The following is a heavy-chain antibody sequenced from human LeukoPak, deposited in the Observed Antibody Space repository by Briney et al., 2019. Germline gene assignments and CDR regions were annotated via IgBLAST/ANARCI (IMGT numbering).Heavy chain of an antibody. CDR2: IYYSGST. V-gene: IGHV4-59*01. J-gene: IGHJ4*02. CDR3: ARADAGYSYGALDY. CDR1: GCSISSYY. Sequence: SETLSLTCTVAGCSISSYYWSWIRQPPGLGLEGIGNIYYSGSTNYNPSLTSRVTISVNTSKNQFSLKLSSVTAADTAVYSCARADAGYSYGALDYWGQGTLVTVSS. D-gene: IGHD5-18*01.